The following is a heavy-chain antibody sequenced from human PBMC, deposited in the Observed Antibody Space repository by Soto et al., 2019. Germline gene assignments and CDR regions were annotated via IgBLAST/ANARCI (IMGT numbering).Heavy chain of an antibody. CDR3: ARVYSRSPYYYYGMDV. CDR2: IYYNGTT. Sequence: SETLSLTCTVSGGSVSSVSYYWTWIRQPPGKGLEWIGFIYYNGTTVSNPSLKSRVTKSLDSSKNQFSLKLNSVTAADTAVYYCARVYSRSPYYYYGMDVWGQGTTVTVSS. V-gene: IGHV4-61*01. D-gene: IGHD6-6*01. CDR1: GGSVSSVSYY. J-gene: IGHJ6*01.